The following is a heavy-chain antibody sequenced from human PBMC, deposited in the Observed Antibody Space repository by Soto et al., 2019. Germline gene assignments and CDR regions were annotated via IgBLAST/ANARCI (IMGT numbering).Heavy chain of an antibody. Sequence: QVHLQESGPGLVKPSGTLSLTCAVSGGSITTNWWSWVRQPPGKGLEWIGEIYHSGTTNYNPSLRGRVTISVDKSNNLFSLNLNSVTAADSAIYYCARHIAVPRTRGFDYWGLGNLVTVPS. CDR2: IYHSGTT. CDR3: ARHIAVPRTRGFDY. D-gene: IGHD6-19*01. CDR1: GGSITTNW. J-gene: IGHJ4*02. V-gene: IGHV4-4*02.